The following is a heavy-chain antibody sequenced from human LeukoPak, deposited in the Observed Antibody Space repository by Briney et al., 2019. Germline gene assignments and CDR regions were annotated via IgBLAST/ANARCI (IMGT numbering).Heavy chain of an antibody. D-gene: IGHD5-12*01. V-gene: IGHV3-48*04. CDR1: GFTFSSYS. Sequence: GGSLRLSCAASGFTFSSYSMNWVRQAPGKGLEWVSYISSSGSTIYYADSVKGRFTISRDNAKNSLYLQMNSLRAEDTAVYYCARGQFEYSGYDAFDIWGQGTMVTVSS. J-gene: IGHJ3*02. CDR3: ARGQFEYSGYDAFDI. CDR2: ISSSGSTI.